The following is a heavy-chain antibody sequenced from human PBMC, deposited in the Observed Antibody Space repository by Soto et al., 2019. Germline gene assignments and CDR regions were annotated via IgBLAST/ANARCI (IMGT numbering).Heavy chain of an antibody. V-gene: IGHV3-30*18. CDR1: GFTFSHYA. J-gene: IGHJ4*02. CDR3: AKDGSHNFDY. D-gene: IGHD1-26*01. CDR2: MSYDGSNE. Sequence: QVQLVESGGGVVQPGRSLRLSCAASGFTFSHYAMHWVRQAPGKGLEWVALMSYDGSNEYYADSVKGRFTISRDNSKNTLYLQMNGLRAEDPAVYYCAKDGSHNFDYWGQGTLVIVSS.